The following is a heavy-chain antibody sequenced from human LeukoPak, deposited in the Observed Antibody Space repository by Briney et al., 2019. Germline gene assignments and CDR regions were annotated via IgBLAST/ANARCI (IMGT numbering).Heavy chain of an antibody. Sequence: GGSLRLSCAASGFTFRTYAMSWVRQAPGKGLEWVSSIRSTGESTYYADSVKGRFTISRDNSRNTLYLQMNSLRAEDTAVYFCAKFNDILTGHFDYWGQGTLVTISS. CDR3: AKFNDILTGHFDY. V-gene: IGHV3-23*01. D-gene: IGHD3-9*01. J-gene: IGHJ4*02. CDR1: GFTFRTYA. CDR2: IRSTGEST.